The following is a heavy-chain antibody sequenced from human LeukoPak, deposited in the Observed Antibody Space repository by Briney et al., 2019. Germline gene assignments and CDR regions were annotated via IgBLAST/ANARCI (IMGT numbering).Heavy chain of an antibody. Sequence: SETLSLTCSVSGGSVSGYYWTWIRQPAGKGLEWIGRVYTSGSTHYNPSLKTRLTMSVDTSKNQFSLKLSSVTAADTAVYYCARLITGTTTAFDIWGQGTMVTVSS. V-gene: IGHV4-4*07. CDR3: ARLITGTTTAFDI. CDR2: VYTSGST. J-gene: IGHJ3*02. CDR1: GGSVSGYY. D-gene: IGHD1-7*01.